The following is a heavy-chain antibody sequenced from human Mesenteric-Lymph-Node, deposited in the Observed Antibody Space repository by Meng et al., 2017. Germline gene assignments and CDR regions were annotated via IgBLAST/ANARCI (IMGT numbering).Heavy chain of an antibody. J-gene: IGHJ6*02. D-gene: IGHD3-10*01. V-gene: IGHV4-39*07. Sequence: SETLSLTFTVSGGSISSSSYYWGWIRQPPGKGLEWIGSIYYSGSTYYNPSLKSRVTISVDTSKNQFSLMLSSVTAADTAVYYCARDTYYYGSGGSTYEDVWGQGTTVTVSS. CDR3: ARDTYYYGSGGSTYEDV. CDR1: GGSISSSSYY. CDR2: IYYSGST.